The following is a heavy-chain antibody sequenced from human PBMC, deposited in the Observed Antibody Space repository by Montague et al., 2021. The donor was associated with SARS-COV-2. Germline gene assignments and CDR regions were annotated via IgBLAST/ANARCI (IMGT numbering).Heavy chain of an antibody. CDR3: ARSYSTTVVTRAFDY. D-gene: IGHD4-23*01. CDR1: GSSLSTSGMC. J-gene: IGHJ4*02. V-gene: IGHV2-70*01. CDR2: IDWDDDK. Sequence: PALVKPTQTLTLTCTFSGSSLSTSGMCVSWIRQPPGKALEWLTLIDWDDDKYYSTSLKTRLTISKDTSKNQVVLTMTNMDPVDTATYYCARSYSTTVVTRAFDYWGQGTLVTVSS.